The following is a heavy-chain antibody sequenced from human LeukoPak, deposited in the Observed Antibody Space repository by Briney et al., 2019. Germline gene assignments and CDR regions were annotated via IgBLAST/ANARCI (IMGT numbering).Heavy chain of an antibody. D-gene: IGHD1-26*01. Sequence: ASVKVSCKASGYTFTSYAMHWVRQAPGQRLEWMGWINAGNGNTKYSQKFQGRVTITRDTSASTAYMELSSLRSEDTALYYCARYPLSGGSYYGSWFDPWGQGTLVTVSS. J-gene: IGHJ5*02. CDR2: INAGNGNT. CDR1: GYTFTSYA. V-gene: IGHV1-3*01. CDR3: ARYPLSGGSYYGSWFDP.